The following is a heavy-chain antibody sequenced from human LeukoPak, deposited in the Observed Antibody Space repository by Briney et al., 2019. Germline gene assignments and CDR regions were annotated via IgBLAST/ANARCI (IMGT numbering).Heavy chain of an antibody. J-gene: IGHJ4*02. CDR3: AINWGAVLNY. Sequence: GGSLTLSCAASGFTFSSYVMSWLRQAPGKGLEWGSAISGSGGSTYYADSVKGRFTISRDNSKNTLYLQMNSLRAEDTAVYYCAINWGAVLNYWGQGTLVTVSS. D-gene: IGHD3-16*01. V-gene: IGHV3-23*01. CDR1: GFTFSSYV. CDR2: ISGSGGST.